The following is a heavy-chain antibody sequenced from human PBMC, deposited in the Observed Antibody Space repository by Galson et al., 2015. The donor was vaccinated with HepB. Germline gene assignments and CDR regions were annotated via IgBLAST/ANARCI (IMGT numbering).Heavy chain of an antibody. CDR2: ISSSSSYI. D-gene: IGHD3-9*01. CDR3: ARGGRYFDWLYDYYYYYGMDV. J-gene: IGHJ6*02. Sequence: SLRLSCAASGFTFSSYSMNWVRQAPGKRPEWVSSISSSSSYIYYADSVKGRFTISRDNAKNSLYLQMNSLRAEDTAVYYCARGGRYFDWLYDYYYYYGMDVWGQGTTVTVSS. CDR1: GFTFSSYS. V-gene: IGHV3-21*01.